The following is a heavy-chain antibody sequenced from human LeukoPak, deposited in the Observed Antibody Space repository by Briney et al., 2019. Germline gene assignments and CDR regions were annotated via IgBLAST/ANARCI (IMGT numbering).Heavy chain of an antibody. J-gene: IGHJ5*01. V-gene: IGHV3-11*04. Sequence: GGSLRLSCAASGFIFSDYYMSWIRQAPGKGLEWVSYISSDSRTIYYADSVKGRFTISRDNAKNSLYLQMNSLRAEDTAVYYCTRDPEWGVWFDSWGQGTLVTVSS. CDR3: TRDPEWGVWFDS. D-gene: IGHD3-3*01. CDR1: GFIFSDYY. CDR2: ISSDSRTI.